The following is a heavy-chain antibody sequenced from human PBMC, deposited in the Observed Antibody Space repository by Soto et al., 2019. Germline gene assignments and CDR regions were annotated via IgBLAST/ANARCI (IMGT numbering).Heavy chain of an antibody. CDR2: IYYSGST. D-gene: IGHD3-16*01. CDR3: ARDLDFIGVYVTFDY. CDR1: GGSISSYY. V-gene: IGHV4-59*12. Sequence: SETLSLTCTVSGGSISSYYWSWIRQPPGKGLEWIGYIYYSGSTNYNPSLKSRVTISVDTSKNQFPLKLSSVTAADTAVYYCARDLDFIGVYVTFDYWGQGTLVTVSS. J-gene: IGHJ4*02.